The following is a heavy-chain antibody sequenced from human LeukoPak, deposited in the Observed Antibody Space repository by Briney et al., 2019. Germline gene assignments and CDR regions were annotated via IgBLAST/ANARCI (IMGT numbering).Heavy chain of an antibody. V-gene: IGHV3-7*01. D-gene: IGHD6-19*01. CDR2: IKQDGSEK. Sequence: GGSLRLSCAASGFTFISYWLSWVRQAPGRGLERVANIKQDGSEKYYVESVKGRFTISRDNAKNSLYLQMNSLRAEDTAVYYCARVSSLITVAGTFDYWGQGTLVTVSS. CDR3: ARVSSLITVAGTFDY. J-gene: IGHJ4*02. CDR1: GFTFISYW.